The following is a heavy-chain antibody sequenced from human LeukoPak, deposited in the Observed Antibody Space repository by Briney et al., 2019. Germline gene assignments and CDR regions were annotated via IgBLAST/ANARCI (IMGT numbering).Heavy chain of an antibody. Sequence: SETLSLTCTVSGGSISSSSYYWGWIRQPPGKGLEWVGSIYYSGSTYYNPSLKSRVTISVDTSKNQFSLRLSSVTAADTAVYYCARGLHGYFDYWGQGTLVTVSS. V-gene: IGHV4-39*07. CDR3: ARGLHGYFDY. CDR1: GGSISSSSYY. CDR2: IYYSGST. J-gene: IGHJ4*02.